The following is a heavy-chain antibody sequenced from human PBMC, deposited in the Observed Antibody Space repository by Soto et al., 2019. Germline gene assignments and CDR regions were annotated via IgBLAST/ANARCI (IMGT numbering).Heavy chain of an antibody. Sequence: QVQLVQSGAEVKKPGSSVKISCKTSGSTSSRSAISWVRQAPGQGLEWMGGIIPIIGPANYALKFQGRVTITADKSTTTAYMELSSLRSEDTAVYYCAIGPTSWEIDYWGQGTLVTVSS. CDR3: AIGPTSWEIDY. D-gene: IGHD1-26*01. J-gene: IGHJ4*02. CDR2: IIPIIGPA. V-gene: IGHV1-69*06. CDR1: GSTSSRSA.